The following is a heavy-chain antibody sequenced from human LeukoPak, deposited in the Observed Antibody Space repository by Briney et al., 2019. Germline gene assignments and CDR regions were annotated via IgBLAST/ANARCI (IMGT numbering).Heavy chain of an antibody. Sequence: GGSLRLSCAASEFTLITYSMSWVRQAPGKGLEWVANIKQDGSEKYYVDSVKGRFTISRDNAKNSLYLQMNSLRAEDTAVYYCARTRYGDVNNYWGQGTLVTVSS. CDR2: IKQDGSEK. CDR1: EFTLITYS. CDR3: ARTRYGDVNNY. J-gene: IGHJ4*02. D-gene: IGHD4-17*01. V-gene: IGHV3-7*01.